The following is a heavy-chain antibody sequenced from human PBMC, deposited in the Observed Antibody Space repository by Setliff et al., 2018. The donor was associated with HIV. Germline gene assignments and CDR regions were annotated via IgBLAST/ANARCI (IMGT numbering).Heavy chain of an antibody. D-gene: IGHD4-17*01. Sequence: ASVKVSCKASGYTFTRNAMHWVRQAPGQRLGWMGWINTVNGNTKYSQKFQGRVTITRDTSASTVYMELSSLRSGDTAVYYCARDLNSGDYPHWFDPWGQGTLVTVSS. J-gene: IGHJ5*02. CDR3: ARDLNSGDYPHWFDP. V-gene: IGHV1-3*04. CDR1: GYTFTRNA. CDR2: INTVNGNT.